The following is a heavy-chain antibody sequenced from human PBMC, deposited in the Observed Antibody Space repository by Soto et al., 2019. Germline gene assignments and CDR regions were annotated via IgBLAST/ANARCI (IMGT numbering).Heavy chain of an antibody. Sequence: QVQLQESGPGLVKPSQPLSLTCTVSGGSISSGDYYWSWIRQPPGKGLEWIGYIYYSGSTYYNPSLKRRVTISVDTSKTQFSLKLSSVTAADTAVYYCARAQGSGFLVSWGQGTLVTVSS. CDR2: IYYSGST. J-gene: IGHJ4*02. CDR3: ARAQGSGFLVS. CDR1: GGSISSGDYY. D-gene: IGHD3-10*01. V-gene: IGHV4-30-4*01.